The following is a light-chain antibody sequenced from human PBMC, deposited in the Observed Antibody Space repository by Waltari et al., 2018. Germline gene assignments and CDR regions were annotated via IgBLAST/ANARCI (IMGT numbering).Light chain of an antibody. CDR1: QDISNH. V-gene: IGKV1-33*01. CDR3: QQYDHPPYT. CDR2: DAS. Sequence: DIQMXQSSSSQSASVGERVTLTCQASQDISNHLNWYQNKAGKAPNLLIYDASTLEAGVPSRFSGSGSGTAFTLTISSLQPEDIATYYCQQYDHPPYTFGQGTKLDI. J-gene: IGKJ2*01.